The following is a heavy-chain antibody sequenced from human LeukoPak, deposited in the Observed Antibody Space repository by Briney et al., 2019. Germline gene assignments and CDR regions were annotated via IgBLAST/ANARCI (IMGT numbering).Heavy chain of an antibody. Sequence: SETLSLTCTVSGGSISSYYWSWIRQPPGKGLEWIGYIYYSGSTNYNPSLKSRVTISVDTSKTQFSLKLSSVTAAHTAVYYCARRAGAYSHPYDYWGQGTLVTVSS. J-gene: IGHJ4*02. CDR1: GGSISSYY. CDR3: ARRAGAYSHPYDY. CDR2: IYYSGST. V-gene: IGHV4-59*01. D-gene: IGHD4/OR15-4a*01.